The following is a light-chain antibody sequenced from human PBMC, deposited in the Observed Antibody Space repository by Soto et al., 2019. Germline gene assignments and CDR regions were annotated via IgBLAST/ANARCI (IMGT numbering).Light chain of an antibody. CDR1: QSVSSTY. CDR2: GAS. V-gene: IGKV3-20*01. CDR3: QQYGSSPPHT. J-gene: IGKJ2*01. Sequence: EIVLTQSPGTLSLSPGERATLSCRASQSVSSTYLAWYQQKPGQAPRLLIYGASSRATGIPHRFSGSGSGTDFTLTISRLEPDDFAVYYCQQYGSSPPHTFGQGTKLEIK.